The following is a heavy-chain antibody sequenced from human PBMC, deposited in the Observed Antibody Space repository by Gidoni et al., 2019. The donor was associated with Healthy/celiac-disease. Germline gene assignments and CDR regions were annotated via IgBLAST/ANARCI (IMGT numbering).Heavy chain of an antibody. CDR3: ARGGMATILATYDY. CDR2: INHSGST. CDR1: GGSFSGYY. D-gene: IGHD5-12*01. J-gene: IGHJ4*02. V-gene: IGHV4-34*01. Sequence: QVQLQQWGAGLLKPSETLSLTCAVYGGSFSGYYWSWIRQPPGKGLEWIGEINHSGSTNYNPSLKSRVTISVDTSKNQFSLKLSSVTAADTAVYYCARGGMATILATYDYWGQGTLVTVSS.